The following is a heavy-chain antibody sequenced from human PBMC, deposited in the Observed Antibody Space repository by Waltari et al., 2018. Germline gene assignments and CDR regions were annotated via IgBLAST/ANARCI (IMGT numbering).Heavy chain of an antibody. CDR2: INPANGDT. CDR1: GYTFPSFP. D-gene: IGHD6-19*01. Sequence: QVQLVQSGAEVKKPGDSVKVSCKADGYTFPSFPMHWVRQAPGQRLEGMGWINPANGDTKYSQDFQGRVTIVRDTSASTSYMELNSLRSEDMAVYYCARGRVPEISSGWGNPFDIWGQGTMVTVSS. CDR3: ARGRVPEISSGWGNPFDI. V-gene: IGHV1-3*03. J-gene: IGHJ3*02.